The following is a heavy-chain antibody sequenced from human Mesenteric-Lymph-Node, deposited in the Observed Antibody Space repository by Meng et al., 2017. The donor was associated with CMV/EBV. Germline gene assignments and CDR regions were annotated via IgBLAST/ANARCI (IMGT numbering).Heavy chain of an antibody. V-gene: IGHV4-34*01. D-gene: IGHD4-23*01. CDR1: GGSFSGYY. CDR3: ARHQRWLKSEGGFNY. CDR2: INHSGST. Sequence: QVQRKQWGAGLLNPSETLPLTCAGYGGSFSGYYWSWIRQPPGKGLEWIGEINHSGSTNYNPSLKSRVTISVDTSKNQFSLKLSSVTAADTAVYYCARHQRWLKSEGGFNYWGQGTLVTVSS. J-gene: IGHJ4*02.